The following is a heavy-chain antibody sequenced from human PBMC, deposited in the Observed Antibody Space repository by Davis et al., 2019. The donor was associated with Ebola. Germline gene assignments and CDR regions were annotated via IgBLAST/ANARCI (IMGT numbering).Heavy chain of an antibody. D-gene: IGHD6-19*01. CDR3: ARDLAVAGDY. V-gene: IGHV1-69*04. CDR2: IIPILGIA. Sequence: AASVKVSCKASGYTFTSYGISWVRQAPGQGLEWMGRIIPILGIANYAQKFQGRVTITADKSTRTAYMELSSLRSEDKAVYYCARDLAVAGDYWGQGTLVTVSS. J-gene: IGHJ4*02. CDR1: GYTFTSYG.